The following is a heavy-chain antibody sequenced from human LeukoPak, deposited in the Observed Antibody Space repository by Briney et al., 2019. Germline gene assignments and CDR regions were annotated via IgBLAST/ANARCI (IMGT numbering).Heavy chain of an antibody. D-gene: IGHD2/OR15-2a*01. V-gene: IGHV3-23*01. Sequence: GGSLRLSRAASGFTFSSYDMSWVRQAPGKGLEWVSRISGRGVSTAYADSVKGRFTISRDSSKNTLFLQMNSLRAEDTAVYYCAKVPRGTTYYFDYWGQGTLVTVSS. CDR2: ISGRGVST. J-gene: IGHJ4*02. CDR1: GFTFSSYD. CDR3: AKVPRGTTYYFDY.